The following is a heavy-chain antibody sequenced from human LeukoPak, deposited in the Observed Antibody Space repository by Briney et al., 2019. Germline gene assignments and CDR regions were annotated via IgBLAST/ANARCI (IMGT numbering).Heavy chain of an antibody. V-gene: IGHV2-5*02. J-gene: IGHJ3*02. CDR3: AHRLYCSSTSCYTHYDAFDI. D-gene: IGHD2-2*02. CDR2: IYWDDDK. Sequence: SGPTLVNPTQTLTLTCTFSGFSPSTSGVGVGWIRQPPGKALEWLALIYWDDDKRYSPSLKSRLTITKDTSKNQVVLTMTNMDPVDTATYYCAHRLYCSSTSCYTHYDAFDIWGQGTMVTVSS. CDR1: GFSPSTSGVG.